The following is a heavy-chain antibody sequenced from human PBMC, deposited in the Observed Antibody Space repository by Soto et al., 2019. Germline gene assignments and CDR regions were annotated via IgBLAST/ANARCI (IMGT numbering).Heavy chain of an antibody. D-gene: IGHD4-17*01. CDR1: GGTFSSCA. Sequence: QVQLVQSGAEVKKPGSSVKVSCKASGGTFSSCAISWVRQAPGQGLEWMGEIIPIFGTANYAQKFQGRVTITADESTSTAYMELSSLRSEDTAVYYCARDSLLTTVTTSPFDYWGQGTLVTVSS. CDR2: IIPIFGTA. J-gene: IGHJ4*02. CDR3: ARDSLLTTVTTSPFDY. V-gene: IGHV1-69*01.